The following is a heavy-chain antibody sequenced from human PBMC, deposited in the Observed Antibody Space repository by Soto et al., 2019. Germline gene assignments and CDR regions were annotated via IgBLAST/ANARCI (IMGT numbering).Heavy chain of an antibody. Sequence: QVQLVESGGGVVQPGRSLRLSCAASGFTFSSYGMHWVRQAPGKGLEWVAVIWYDGSNNYNADSVKGRFTISRDNSKNTLYRQMNSLRSEDTAVYYCARGHRERGWSSGWYIWPYFDYWGQGTLVTVSS. CDR1: GFTFSSYG. CDR2: IWYDGSNN. V-gene: IGHV3-33*01. D-gene: IGHD6-19*01. CDR3: ARGHRERGWSSGWYIWPYFDY. J-gene: IGHJ4*02.